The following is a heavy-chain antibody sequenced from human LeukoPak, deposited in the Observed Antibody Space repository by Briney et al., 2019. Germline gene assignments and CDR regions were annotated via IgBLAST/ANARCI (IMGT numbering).Heavy chain of an antibody. CDR2: ISAHNKNT. J-gene: IGHJ4*02. CDR1: GYSFISHG. CDR3: ARSEAPYYFDY. V-gene: IGHV1-18*01. Sequence: ASVKVSCKASGYSFISHGISWVRQAPGQGLEWMGWISAHNKNTNYAQKLQGRLTLTTDTSTSTAYMELRSLRSDDTAVYYCARSEAPYYFDYWGQGTLVTVSS.